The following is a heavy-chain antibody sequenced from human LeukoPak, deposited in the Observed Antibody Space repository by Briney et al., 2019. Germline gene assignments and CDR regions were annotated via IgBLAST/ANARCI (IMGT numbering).Heavy chain of an antibody. CDR3: ATQGGY. CDR1: GPTLSNLW. CDR2: LSPDGSKT. V-gene: IGHV3-74*01. Sequence: PGGSLRLSCVASGPTLSNLWMHWVRQVPGQGLVWVSRLSPDGSKTRYADFVKGRFIISRDNAKNTVYLQLTTLGVDDTAIYYCATQGGYWGQGTLVAVSS. D-gene: IGHD3-16*01. J-gene: IGHJ4*02.